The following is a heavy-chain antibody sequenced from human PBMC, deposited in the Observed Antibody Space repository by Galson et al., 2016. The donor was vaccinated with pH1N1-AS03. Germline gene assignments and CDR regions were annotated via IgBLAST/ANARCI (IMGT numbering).Heavy chain of an antibody. D-gene: IGHD4-17*01. Sequence: PALVKPTQTLTLTCTFSGFSLSTSGMCVSWIRQPPGKALEWLARVDGDDDKSSSTSLKTRLTISKDASKNQVVLTMTNMDPVDTATYYCARMRDYGDLRDAFDIWGQGTMVTVSS. J-gene: IGHJ3*02. V-gene: IGHV2-70*11. CDR3: ARMRDYGDLRDAFDI. CDR1: GFSLSTSGMC. CDR2: VDGDDDK.